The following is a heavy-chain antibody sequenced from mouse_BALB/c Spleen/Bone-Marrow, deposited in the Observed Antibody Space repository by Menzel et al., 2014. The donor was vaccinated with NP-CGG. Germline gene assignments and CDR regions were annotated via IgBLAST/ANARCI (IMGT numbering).Heavy chain of an antibody. D-gene: IGHD2-14*01. V-gene: IGHV5-12*02. CDR3: ARGLYYRPFAY. CDR2: ISNGGGST. CDR1: GFTFSDYY. J-gene: IGHJ3*01. Sequence: EVKLMESGGGLVQPGGSLKLSCATSGFTFSDYYMYWVRQTPEKRLEWVAYISNGGGSTYYPDTVKGRFTISRDNAKNXLYLQMSRLKSEDTAMYYCARGLYYRPFAYWGQGTLVTVSA.